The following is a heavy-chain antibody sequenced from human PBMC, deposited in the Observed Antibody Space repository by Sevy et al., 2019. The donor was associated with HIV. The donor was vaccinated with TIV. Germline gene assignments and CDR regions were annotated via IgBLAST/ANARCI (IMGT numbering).Heavy chain of an antibody. CDR3: TTDPSIVGATTTDY. J-gene: IGHJ4*02. CDR2: INSKSDGGTT. V-gene: IGHV3-15*01. CDR1: GFTFSNAW. Sequence: GGSLRLSCAASGFTFSNAWMSWVRQAPGKGREWVGRINSKSDGGTTDYAAPVKGRFTMSRDDSKNTLYLQMNSLKTEDTAVYYCTTDPSIVGATTTDYWGQGTLVTVSS. D-gene: IGHD1-26*01.